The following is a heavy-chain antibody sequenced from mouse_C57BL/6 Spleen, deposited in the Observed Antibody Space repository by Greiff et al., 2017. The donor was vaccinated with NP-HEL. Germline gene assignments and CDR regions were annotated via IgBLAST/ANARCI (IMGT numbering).Heavy chain of an antibody. V-gene: IGHV1-53*01. Sequence: VQLQQSGTELVKPGASVKLSCKASGYTFTSYWMHWVKQRPGQGLEWIGNINPSNGGTNYNEKFKSKATLTVDKSSSTAYMQLSSLTSGDSAVYYCARGGAYYTPYFDYWGQGTTLTVSS. CDR3: ARGGAYYTPYFDY. CDR2: INPSNGGT. CDR1: GYTFTSYW. D-gene: IGHD2-12*01. J-gene: IGHJ2*01.